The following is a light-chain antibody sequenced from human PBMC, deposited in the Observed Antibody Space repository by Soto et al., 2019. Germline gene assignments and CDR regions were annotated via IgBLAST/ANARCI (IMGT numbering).Light chain of an antibody. V-gene: IGKV1-5*01. Sequence: DIQMTQSPSTLSASVGDRVTITCRASQSISSWLAWYQQKPGKAPKLLIYDASSMESEVPSRLSGSGSGTEFTLTISSLQPDDFATYYCQQYNSYSWTFGQGTKGDIK. CDR3: QQYNSYSWT. CDR2: DAS. J-gene: IGKJ1*01. CDR1: QSISSW.